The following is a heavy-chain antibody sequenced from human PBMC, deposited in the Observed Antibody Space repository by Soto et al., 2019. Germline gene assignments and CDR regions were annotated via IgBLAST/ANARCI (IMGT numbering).Heavy chain of an antibody. J-gene: IGHJ5*02. CDR3: AQRPEACDTCWLDP. Sequence: QITLKESGPTLVKPTQTLTLTCTFSGFSLSTSGVGVGWIRQPPGKALEWLALIYWDDDKRYSPYLKSRLTITKDTTQNQVVLTMTNMDPVDTATYYCAQRPEACDTCWLDPWGQGTLVTVSS. CDR1: GFSLSTSGVG. D-gene: IGHD2-21*01. V-gene: IGHV2-5*02. CDR2: IYWDDDK.